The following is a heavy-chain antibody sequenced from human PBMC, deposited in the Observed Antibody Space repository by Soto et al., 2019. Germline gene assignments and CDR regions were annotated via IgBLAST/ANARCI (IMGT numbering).Heavy chain of an antibody. CDR3: ERDSGYCSRDSYGLDC. D-gene: IGHD5-18*01. J-gene: IGHJ4*02. CDR1: GFTFSSYW. V-gene: IGHV3-7*01. CDR2: IKQDGSEI. Sequence: EVQLVESGGGLVQPGGSLRLSCAASGFTFSSYWVSWVRQAPGKGLEWVANIKQDGSEIYYVDSVRGRFTVSRDNGKNSLYLQMNSFGGEDTAFYFCERDSGYCSRDSYGLDCWGRGTLVTVSS.